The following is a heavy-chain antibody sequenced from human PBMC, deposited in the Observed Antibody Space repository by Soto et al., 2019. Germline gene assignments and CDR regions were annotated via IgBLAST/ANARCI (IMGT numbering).Heavy chain of an antibody. CDR3: ARGTKYYYQGMDV. Sequence: SETLSLTCTVSGDSINNYYWTWIRQPPGKGLEWIGYIYDGGSTSYNPSLKSRLTISVDTSKNQFSLKLKSVTAADTAVYYCARGTKYYYQGMDVWGQGTTVTVSS. J-gene: IGHJ6*02. CDR2: IYDGGST. V-gene: IGHV4-59*01. CDR1: GDSINNYY.